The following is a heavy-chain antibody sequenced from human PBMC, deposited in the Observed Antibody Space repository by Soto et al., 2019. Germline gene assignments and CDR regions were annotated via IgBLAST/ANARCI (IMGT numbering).Heavy chain of an antibody. CDR1: GFTFSSYA. Sequence: GGSLRLSCAASGFTFSSYAMSWVRQAPGKGLEWVAAISGSGGSTYYADSVKGRFTISRDNSKNTLYLQMNSVRAEDTAVYYCAKDLGNMIVVLPFDQWAQGTLLPVSS. CDR3: AKDLGNMIVVLPFDQ. CDR2: ISGSGGST. J-gene: IGHJ4*02. D-gene: IGHD3-22*01. V-gene: IGHV3-23*01.